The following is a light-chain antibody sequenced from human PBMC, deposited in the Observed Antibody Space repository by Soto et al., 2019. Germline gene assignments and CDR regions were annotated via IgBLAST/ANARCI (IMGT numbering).Light chain of an antibody. CDR2: AAS. CDR1: QGISSY. V-gene: IGKV1-8*01. CDR3: QQSYSSPPT. J-gene: IGKJ1*01. Sequence: AIRMTQSPSSFSASTGDRVTITCRASQGISSYLAWYQQKPGKAPKLLIFAASSLQSGVPPRFSGSRSGPDFTLTISSLQPEDFATYYCQQSYSSPPTFGQGTKVDI.